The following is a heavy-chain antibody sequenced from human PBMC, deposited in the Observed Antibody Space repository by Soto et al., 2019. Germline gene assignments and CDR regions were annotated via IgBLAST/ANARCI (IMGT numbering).Heavy chain of an antibody. J-gene: IGHJ4*02. CDR3: AKATVTTRGYFDY. V-gene: IGHV3-23*01. CDR1: GFSFSSYA. CDR2: ISGTGGST. Sequence: EVQLLESGGGLVQPGGSLRLSCAASGFSFSSYAMSWVRQAPGKGLEWVSAISGTGGSTYYADSVKGRFTISRDNSKNTLYLQMNSLRAEDTAVYYCAKATVTTRGYFDYWGQGTLVTVSS. D-gene: IGHD4-17*01.